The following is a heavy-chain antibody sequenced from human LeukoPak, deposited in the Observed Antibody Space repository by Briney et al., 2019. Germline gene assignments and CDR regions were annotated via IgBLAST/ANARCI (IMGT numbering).Heavy chain of an antibody. CDR3: ANLLYDILTGYPLDY. D-gene: IGHD3-9*01. CDR2: ISGSGGST. CDR1: GVTFSSYA. Sequence: GGSLRLSCAASGVTFSSYAMSWVRQAPGKGLEWVSAISGSGGSTYYADSVKGRFTISRDNSKNTLYLQMNSLRAEDTAVYYCANLLYDILTGYPLDYWGHGTLVTVSS. V-gene: IGHV3-23*01. J-gene: IGHJ4*01.